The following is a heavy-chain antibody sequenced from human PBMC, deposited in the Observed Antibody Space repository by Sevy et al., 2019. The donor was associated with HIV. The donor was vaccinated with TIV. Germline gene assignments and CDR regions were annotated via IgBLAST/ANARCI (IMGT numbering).Heavy chain of an antibody. CDR3: AKDFGYCSGGRCSDYYYYGMDV. J-gene: IGHJ6*02. CDR2: ISYSGTNK. D-gene: IGHD2-15*01. V-gene: IGHV3-30*18. CDR1: GFTFRSYG. Sequence: GGSLRLSCTASGFTFRSYGMHWVRQAPGKGLEWVAVISYSGTNKYYTDSVKGRFTISRDNSKNTLFLQMNSLRTEDTAVYYCAKDFGYCSGGRCSDYYYYGMDVWGQGTTVTVSS.